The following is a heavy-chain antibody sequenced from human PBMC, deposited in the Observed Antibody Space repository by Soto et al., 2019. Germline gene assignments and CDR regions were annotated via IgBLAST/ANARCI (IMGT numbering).Heavy chain of an antibody. J-gene: IGHJ6*02. Sequence: SETLSLTCTVSGGSIRSGDHYWSWIRQPPGKGLEWIGYIYYSGSTYYNPSLKSRVTISVDTSKNQFSLELRSVTAADTAVYYCAIVDILTVYGCMDVWGQGTTVTVS. V-gene: IGHV4-30-4*01. CDR3: AIVDILTVYGCMDV. CDR1: GGSIRSGDHY. D-gene: IGHD3-9*01. CDR2: IYYSGST.